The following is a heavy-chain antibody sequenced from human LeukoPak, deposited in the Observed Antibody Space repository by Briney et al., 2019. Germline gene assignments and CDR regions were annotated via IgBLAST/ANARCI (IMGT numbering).Heavy chain of an antibody. CDR1: GGTFSSYA. J-gene: IGHJ5*02. CDR3: ARGGDILTGYYLFDP. Sequence: SVKVSCKASGGTFSSYAISWVRQAPGQGLEWMGGIIPIFGTANYAQKSQGRVTITADESTSTAYMELSSLRSEDTAVYYCARGGDILTGYYLFDPWGQGTLVTVSS. D-gene: IGHD3-9*01. CDR2: IIPIFGTA. V-gene: IGHV1-69*13.